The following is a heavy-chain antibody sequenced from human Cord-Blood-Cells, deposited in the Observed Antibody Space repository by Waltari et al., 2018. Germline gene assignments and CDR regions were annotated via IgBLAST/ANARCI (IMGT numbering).Heavy chain of an antibody. CDR3: TTSPPDSSWYYFDY. D-gene: IGHD6-13*01. J-gene: IGHJ4*02. CDR2: IKSKTDGGTT. V-gene: IGHV3-15*01. Sequence: EWVGRIKSKTDGGTTDYAAPVKGRFTISRDESKNTLYLQMNSLKTEDTAVYYCTTSPPDSSWYYFDYWGQGTLVTVSS.